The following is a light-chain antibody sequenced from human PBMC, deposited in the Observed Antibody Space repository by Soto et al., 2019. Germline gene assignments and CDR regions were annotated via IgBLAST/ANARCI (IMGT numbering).Light chain of an antibody. CDR2: AAY. Sequence: DIQMTQSPSSVSASVGDRVTITCRASQGISSWLAWYQQKPGRAHKLLIFAAYRLQTGVQSRFSGSGSGTDFTLTISSLQAEDFATYFCKQGKSFPRTFGQGTKVDIK. CDR3: KQGKSFPRT. V-gene: IGKV1-12*01. J-gene: IGKJ1*01. CDR1: QGISSW.